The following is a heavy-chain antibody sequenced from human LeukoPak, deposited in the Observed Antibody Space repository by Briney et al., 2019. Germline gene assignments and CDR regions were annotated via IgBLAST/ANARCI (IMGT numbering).Heavy chain of an antibody. Sequence: PGGSLRLSRAASGFTFDDYAMHWVRQAPGKGLEWVSGISWNSGSIGYADSVKGRFTISRDNAKNSLYLQMNSLRAEDTAVYYCAKEDQEIVVVTAAFDIWGQGTMVTASS. CDR2: ISWNSGSI. CDR3: AKEDQEIVVVTAAFDI. V-gene: IGHV3-9*01. D-gene: IGHD2-21*02. J-gene: IGHJ3*02. CDR1: GFTFDDYA.